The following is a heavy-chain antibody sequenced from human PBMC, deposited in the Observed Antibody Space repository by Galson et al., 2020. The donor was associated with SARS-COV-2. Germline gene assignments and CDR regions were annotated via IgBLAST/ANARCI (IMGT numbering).Heavy chain of an antibody. Sequence: SETLSLTCTVSGGSISSGGYYWSWLRQHPGKGLEWIGYINYSGSTYYNPSLKSRVTKSVDTSKNPFSLKLSSVTAADTAVYYCASYRIGYEGSSGYYCVDYDYGMDCWGQGTTVTVSS. CDR2: INYSGST. D-gene: IGHD3-22*01. J-gene: IGHJ6*02. CDR3: ASYRIGYEGSSGYYCVDYDYGMDC. CDR1: GGSISSGGYY. V-gene: IGHV4-31*03.